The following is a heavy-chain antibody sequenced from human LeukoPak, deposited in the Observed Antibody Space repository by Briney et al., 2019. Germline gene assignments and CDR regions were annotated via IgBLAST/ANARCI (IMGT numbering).Heavy chain of an antibody. D-gene: IGHD6-13*01. Sequence: AGGSLRLSCAASGFTFSSYWMSWVRQAPGKGLEWVANIKQDGSEKYYVDSVKGRFTISRDNAKNSLYLQMNSLRAEDTAVYCCARGPGIAAAGTSWYFDLWGRGTLVTVSS. J-gene: IGHJ2*01. CDR2: IKQDGSEK. CDR3: ARGPGIAAAGTSWYFDL. CDR1: GFTFSSYW. V-gene: IGHV3-7*01.